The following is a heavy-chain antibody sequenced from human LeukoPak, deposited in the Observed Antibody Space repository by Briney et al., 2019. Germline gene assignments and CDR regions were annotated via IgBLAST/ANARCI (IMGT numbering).Heavy chain of an antibody. D-gene: IGHD2-15*01. CDR2: ISSSSDYI. Sequence: GRSLRLSCAASGFTFSSYGMNWVRQAPGKGLEWVSSISSSSDYIYYADSVKGRFTISRDNAKNSLYLQMNSLRAEDTAVYYCARVGYCSGGSCFYYYYGMDVWGQGTTVTVSS. V-gene: IGHV3-21*01. CDR3: ARVGYCSGGSCFYYYYGMDV. CDR1: GFTFSSYG. J-gene: IGHJ6*02.